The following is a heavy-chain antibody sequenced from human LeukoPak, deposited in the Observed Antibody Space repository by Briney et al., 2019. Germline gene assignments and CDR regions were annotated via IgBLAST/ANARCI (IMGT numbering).Heavy chain of an antibody. CDR1: GGSVSSGSYY. CDR3: ARAPVRGVYCSGGSCYSFVFDD. CDR2: IYYSGST. D-gene: IGHD2-15*01. V-gene: IGHV4-61*01. J-gene: IGHJ4*02. Sequence: PSETLSLTCTVSGGSVSSGSYYWSWIRQPPGKGLEWIGCIYYSGSTNYNPSLKNRVTISVDTSRNQFSLKLTSVTAADTAVYYCARAPVRGVYCSGGSCYSFVFDDWGQGTLVTVSS.